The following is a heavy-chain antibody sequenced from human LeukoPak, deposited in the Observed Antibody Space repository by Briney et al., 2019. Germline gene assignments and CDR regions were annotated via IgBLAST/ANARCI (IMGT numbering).Heavy chain of an antibody. CDR3: ARGEYSSSWYPWFDP. D-gene: IGHD6-13*01. CDR2: IYTSGST. J-gene: IGHJ5*02. CDR1: GGSISSYY. Sequence: PSETLSLTCTASGGSISSYYWSWIRQPAGKGLEWIGRIYTSGSTNYNPSLKSRVTMSVDTSKNQFSLKLSSVTAADTAVYYCARGEYSSSWYPWFDPWGQGTLVTVSS. V-gene: IGHV4-4*07.